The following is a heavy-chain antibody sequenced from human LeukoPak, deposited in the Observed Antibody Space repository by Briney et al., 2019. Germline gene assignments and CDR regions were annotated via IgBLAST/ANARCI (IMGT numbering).Heavy chain of an antibody. CDR2: ITTYNGNT. Sequence: ASVKVSCKASGYTFTSYPISWVRQAPGQGLEWMGWITTYNGNTNYAQKLQGRVTMTTDTSTRTAYMDLRGLRSDDTAVYYCARGYDYGDYWGDFDYWGQGTLVTVSS. J-gene: IGHJ4*02. D-gene: IGHD4-17*01. CDR3: ARGYDYGDYWGDFDY. CDR1: GYTFTSYP. V-gene: IGHV1-18*01.